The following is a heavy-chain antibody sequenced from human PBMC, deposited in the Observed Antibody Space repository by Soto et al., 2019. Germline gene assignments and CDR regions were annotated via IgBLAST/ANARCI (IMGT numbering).Heavy chain of an antibody. D-gene: IGHD2-15*01. Sequence: QVQLVQSGPEMKKPGASVRVSCSTSGYTFTMYGITGVRQTPGQGLEWRGWISGSSGSTEYAEKFRDRVTMTTDTSTNTDYMELRSLRSDDTAVYYCGRLPNCSHGKCYGYYFDYWGQGTLVTVSS. CDR3: GRLPNCSHGKCYGYYFDY. CDR2: ISGSSGST. CDR1: GYTFTMYG. V-gene: IGHV1-18*01. J-gene: IGHJ4*02.